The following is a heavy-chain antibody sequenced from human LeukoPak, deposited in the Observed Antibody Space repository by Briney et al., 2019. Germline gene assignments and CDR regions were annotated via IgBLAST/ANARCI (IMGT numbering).Heavy chain of an antibody. J-gene: IGHJ4*02. CDR2: ISVSGGST. Sequence: GGSLRLSCAASGFTFSMSALSWVRQAPGKGLEWVSSISVSGGSTYYADSVKGRFTITRDNSKNTVYLQMNSLRAEDTALFYCAKLMAARGGWYFDYWGQGALVTVSS. V-gene: IGHV3-23*01. CDR3: AKLMAARGGWYFDY. D-gene: IGHD6-6*01. CDR1: GFTFSMSA.